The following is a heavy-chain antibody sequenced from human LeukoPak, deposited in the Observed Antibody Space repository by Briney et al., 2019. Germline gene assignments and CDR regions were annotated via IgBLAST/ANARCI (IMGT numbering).Heavy chain of an antibody. CDR1: GFTFSRYS. D-gene: IGHD3-10*01. CDR3: ARGSGSYSGGMDV. CDR2: ISSRSSDT. J-gene: IGHJ6*02. Sequence: GGSLRLSCAASGFTFSRYSMNWVRQAPGKGLEWVSHISSRSSDTYYADSVKGRFTISRDNAKNSLYLQMNSLRAEDTAVYYCARGSGSYSGGMDVWGQGTTVTVPS. V-gene: IGHV3-21*05.